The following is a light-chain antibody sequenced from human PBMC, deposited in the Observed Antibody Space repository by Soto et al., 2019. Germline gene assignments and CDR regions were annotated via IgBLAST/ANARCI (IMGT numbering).Light chain of an antibody. V-gene: IGKV1-12*01. CDR2: AAS. J-gene: IGKJ4*01. CDR1: QGISSW. Sequence: DIQMTQSPSSVSASVGDRVTITCRASQGISSWLAWDQQKPGKAPKLLIYAASSLRSGVPSRFSGSGSGTDFTLTISSLQPEDFATYNWQQANSFPLLTFGGGTKVEIK. CDR3: QQANSFPLLT.